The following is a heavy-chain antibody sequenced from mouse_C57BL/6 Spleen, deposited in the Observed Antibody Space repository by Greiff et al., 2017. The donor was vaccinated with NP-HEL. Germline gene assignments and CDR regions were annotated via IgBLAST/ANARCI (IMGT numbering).Heavy chain of an antibody. CDR2: ISNLAYSI. D-gene: IGHD2-5*01. J-gene: IGHJ4*01. CDR1: GFTFSDYG. CDR3: ARGAYYSNWDYAMDY. Sequence: EVMLVESGGGLVQPGGSLKLSCAASGFTFSDYGMAWVRQAPRKGPEWVAFISNLAYSIYYADTVTGRFTIPRENAKNTPYLEMSSLRSEDTAMYYCARGAYYSNWDYAMDYWGQGTSVTVSS. V-gene: IGHV5-15*01.